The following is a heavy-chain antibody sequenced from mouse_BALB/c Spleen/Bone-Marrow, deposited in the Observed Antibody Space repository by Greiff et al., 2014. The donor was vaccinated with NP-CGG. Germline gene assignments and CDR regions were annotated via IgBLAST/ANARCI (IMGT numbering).Heavy chain of an antibody. D-gene: IGHD1-1*01. V-gene: IGHV1-4*02. CDR3: AREGTYYAYFDY. CDR2: INPSIGYT. Sequence: VQLQQSAAELARPGASVKLSSKASGYIFTSYTIQWIKQRPGQGLEWIGYINPSIGYTEYNQKFKDKTTLTADTSSSTTYMQLSSLTSEDSAVYYCAREGTYYAYFDYWGQGTTLTVSS. J-gene: IGHJ2*01. CDR1: GYIFTSYT.